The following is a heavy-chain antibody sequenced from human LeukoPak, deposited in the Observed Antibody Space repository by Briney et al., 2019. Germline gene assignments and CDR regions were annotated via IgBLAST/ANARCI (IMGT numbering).Heavy chain of an antibody. CDR2: LSWNGATV. Sequence: GRSLRLSCAASGFTFDDYAMHWVRQAPGKGLEWVSGLSWNGATVGYADSVKGRFTISRDNTKNSLYLQMNSLRAEDTAVYYCARDELWGQGTLVTVSS. J-gene: IGHJ4*02. D-gene: IGHD1-7*01. CDR3: ARDEL. CDR1: GFTFDDYA. V-gene: IGHV3-9*01.